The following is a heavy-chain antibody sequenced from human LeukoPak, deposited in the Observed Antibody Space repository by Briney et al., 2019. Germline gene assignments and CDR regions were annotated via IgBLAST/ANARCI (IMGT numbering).Heavy chain of an antibody. J-gene: IGHJ5*02. CDR1: GGTFSSYA. Sequence: ASVKVSCTASGGTFSSYAISWVRQAPGQGLEWMGRIIPILGIANYAQKFQGRVTITADKSTSTAYMELSSLRSEDTAVYYCARERMTMVRGVITSYNWFDPWGQGNLVTVSS. CDR2: IIPILGIA. D-gene: IGHD3-10*01. V-gene: IGHV1-69*04. CDR3: ARERMTMVRGVITSYNWFDP.